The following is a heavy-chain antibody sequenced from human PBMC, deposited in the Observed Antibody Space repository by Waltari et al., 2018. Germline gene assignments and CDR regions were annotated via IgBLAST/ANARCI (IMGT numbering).Heavy chain of an antibody. CDR3: ARDYTRGFGDPPNWFDP. J-gene: IGHJ5*02. D-gene: IGHD3-10*01. Sequence: QVQLVQSGAEVKKPGSSVKVSCKASGGPFSSDAIRWVRPAPGKGLEWMGGIIPIFGTANYAQKFQGRVTITADESTSTAYMELSSLRSEDTAVYYCARDYTRGFGDPPNWFDPWGQGTLVTVSS. CDR2: IIPIFGTA. CDR1: GGPFSSDA. V-gene: IGHV1-69*01.